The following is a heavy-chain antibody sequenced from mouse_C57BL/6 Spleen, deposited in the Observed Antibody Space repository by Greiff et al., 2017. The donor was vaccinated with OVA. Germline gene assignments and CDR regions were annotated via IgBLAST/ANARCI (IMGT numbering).Heavy chain of an antibody. J-gene: IGHJ4*01. D-gene: IGHD2-5*01. CDR3: ARFYSNYPFYAMDY. Sequence: QVHVKQPGAELVMPGASVKLSCKASGYTFTSYWMHWVKQRPGQGLEWIGEIDPSDSYTNYNQKFKGKSTLTVDKSSSTAYMQLSSLTSEDSAVYYCARFYSNYPFYAMDYWGQGTSVTVSS. CDR1: GYTFTSYW. CDR2: IDPSDSYT. V-gene: IGHV1-69*01.